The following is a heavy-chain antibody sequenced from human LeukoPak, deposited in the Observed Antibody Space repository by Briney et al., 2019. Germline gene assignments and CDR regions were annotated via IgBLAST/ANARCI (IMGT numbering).Heavy chain of an antibody. CDR1: GYSFTSYW. Sequence: NRGESLKISCKGSGYSFTSYWIGWVRQLPGKGLEWMGIIYPGDSDTRYSPSFQGQVTISADKSISTAYLQWSSLKASDTAMYYCARRRMDYGDYELDYWGQGTLVTVSS. V-gene: IGHV5-51*01. CDR3: ARRRMDYGDYELDY. D-gene: IGHD4-17*01. J-gene: IGHJ4*02. CDR2: IYPGDSDT.